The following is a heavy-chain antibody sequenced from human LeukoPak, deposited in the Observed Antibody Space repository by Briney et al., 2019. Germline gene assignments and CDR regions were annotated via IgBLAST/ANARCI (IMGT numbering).Heavy chain of an antibody. CDR3: ARVHSSSWAYFDN. CDR2: IWYDGSSK. J-gene: IGHJ4*02. V-gene: IGHV3-33*01. CDR1: GFTFSSYD. Sequence: GGSLRLSCAASGFTFSSYDMHWGRQAPAKGLGWVAVIWYDGSSKYYADSVKGRFTISRDNSKNTLYLQMDSLRAEDTAVYYCARVHSSSWAYFDNWGQGTLVTVSS. D-gene: IGHD6-13*01.